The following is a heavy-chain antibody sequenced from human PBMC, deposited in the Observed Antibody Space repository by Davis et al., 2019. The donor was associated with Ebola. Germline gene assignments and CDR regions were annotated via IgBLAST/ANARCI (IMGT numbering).Heavy chain of an antibody. V-gene: IGHV1-69*13. CDR1: GGTFSNYA. D-gene: IGHD5-12*01. Sequence: SVTVSCKASGGTFSNYAVSWVRQAPGQGLEWMGGIIPPFGPANYAQKFQGRVTITADDSTTTAYMELSSLRSDDTAVFYCAAGQRGYSGYNSYYYGMDVWGQGTTVTVSS. CDR3: AAGQRGYSGYNSYYYGMDV. CDR2: IIPPFGPA. J-gene: IGHJ6*02.